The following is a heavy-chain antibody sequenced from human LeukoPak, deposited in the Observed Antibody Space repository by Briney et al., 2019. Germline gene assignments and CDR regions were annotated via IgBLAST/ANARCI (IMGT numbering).Heavy chain of an antibody. J-gene: IGHJ4*02. Sequence: PGGSLRLSCAASGFTFSSYGMSWVRQAPGKGLEWVSAISGSGGSTYYADSVKGRFTISRDNSKKTLYLHMNSLRAEDTAVYYCAREGSFCSNGVCYDYLDYWGQGTLVTVSS. D-gene: IGHD2-8*01. CDR3: AREGSFCSNGVCYDYLDY. CDR1: GFTFSSYG. CDR2: ISGSGGST. V-gene: IGHV3-23*01.